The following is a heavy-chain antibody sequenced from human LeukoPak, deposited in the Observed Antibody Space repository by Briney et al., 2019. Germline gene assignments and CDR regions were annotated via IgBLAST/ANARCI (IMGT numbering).Heavy chain of an antibody. CDR2: ISDSGGHT. CDR3: AKGVFTVAPGTRVLDI. CDR1: GFTFSSYW. Sequence: GGSLRLSCAASGFTFSSYWMHWVRQAPGKGLEWVSIISDSGGHTYYADSVKGRVTISRDNSKSTLSLQMNSLRAEDTAVYYCAKGVFTVAPGTRVLDIWGQGTMVTVSS. D-gene: IGHD3-10*01. J-gene: IGHJ3*02. V-gene: IGHV3-23*01.